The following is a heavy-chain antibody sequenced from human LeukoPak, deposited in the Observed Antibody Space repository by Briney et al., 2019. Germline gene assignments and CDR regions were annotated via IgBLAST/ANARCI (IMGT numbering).Heavy chain of an antibody. CDR2: IYPGDSDT. CDR3: ARPDYYDSSGYYYVGAFDI. CDR1: GYSFTSYW. J-gene: IGHJ3*02. V-gene: IGHV5-51*01. Sequence: LGESLKISCKGSGYSFTSYWIGWVRQMPGKGLEWMGIIYPGDSDTRYSPSFQGQVTISADKSISTAYLQWSSLKASDTAMYYCARPDYYDSSGYYYVGAFDIWGQGTMSPSLQ. D-gene: IGHD3-22*01.